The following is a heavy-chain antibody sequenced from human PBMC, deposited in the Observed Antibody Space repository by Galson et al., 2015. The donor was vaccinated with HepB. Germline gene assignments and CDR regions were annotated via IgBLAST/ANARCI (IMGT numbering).Heavy chain of an antibody. Sequence: SLRLSCAASGFTFSSYAMSWVRQAPGKGLEWVSAISGSGGSTYYADSVKGRFTISRDNSKNTLCLQMNSLRAEDTAVYHCAKGLRYIAVAGTLDPWGQGTLVTVSS. J-gene: IGHJ5*02. D-gene: IGHD6-19*01. CDR2: ISGSGGST. V-gene: IGHV3-23*01. CDR1: GFTFSSYA. CDR3: AKGLRYIAVAGTLDP.